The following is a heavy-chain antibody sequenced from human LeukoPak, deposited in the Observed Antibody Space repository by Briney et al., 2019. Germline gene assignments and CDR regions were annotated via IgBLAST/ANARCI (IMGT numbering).Heavy chain of an antibody. CDR1: RLSFDDYA. Sequence: GGSLSLSCDASRLSFDDYAMICVSRAPRKALVCISVINWNGASTDYADSVKGRFTISRDNDKNTLYLQMTNLRADDTALYYCVRNKYGGIIDYMDVWGKGTPVTVSS. CDR3: VRNKYGGIIDYMDV. V-gene: IGHV3-20*04. CDR2: INWNGAST. D-gene: IGHD3-10*01. J-gene: IGHJ6*03.